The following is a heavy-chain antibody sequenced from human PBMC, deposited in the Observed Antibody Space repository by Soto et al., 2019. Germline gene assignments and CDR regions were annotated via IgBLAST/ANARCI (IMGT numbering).Heavy chain of an antibody. CDR2: IYPGDSNT. Sequence: PGESLKISCKGSGYNFPTYWIGWVRQMPGKGLEWMGMIYPGDSNTIYSPSLQGQVTISADKSTSTAYLQWRSLKASDTAVYYCARHYYPYPKLNYYFFYGLSVPGQGTTVPVSS. V-gene: IGHV5-51*01. CDR1: GYNFPTYW. J-gene: IGHJ6*02. CDR3: ARHYYPYPKLNYYFFYGLSV. D-gene: IGHD3-3*01.